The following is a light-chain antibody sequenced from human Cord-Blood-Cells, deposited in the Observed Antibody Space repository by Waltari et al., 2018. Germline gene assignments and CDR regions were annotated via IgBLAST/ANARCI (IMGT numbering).Light chain of an antibody. J-gene: IGLJ2*01. CDR1: ALPKKH. CDR2: KDS. CDR3: LSADSSGTYVV. Sequence: SYELTQPPSVSVSLGQMARTPCPGEALPKKHAYWYQQKPGQAPVLVIYKDSERPSGIPERFSGSSSGTIVTLTISGVQAEDEADYYCLSADSSGTYVVFGGGTKLTVL. V-gene: IGLV3-16*01.